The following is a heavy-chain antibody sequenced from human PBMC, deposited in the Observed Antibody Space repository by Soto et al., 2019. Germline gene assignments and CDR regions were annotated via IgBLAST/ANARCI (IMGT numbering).Heavy chain of an antibody. Sequence: PSETLSLTCTVSGGSISSSLYYWGWIRQPPGKGLEWIGFIYYRGSTDYNPSLKSRVTMSIDTSKNQVSLKLSSVTAADTAVYYCARDSNGDYKVTTNYLDYWGPGTLVTVSS. CDR1: GGSISSSLYY. D-gene: IGHD4-17*01. CDR3: ARDSNGDYKVTTNYLDY. CDR2: IYYRGST. V-gene: IGHV4-61*01. J-gene: IGHJ4*02.